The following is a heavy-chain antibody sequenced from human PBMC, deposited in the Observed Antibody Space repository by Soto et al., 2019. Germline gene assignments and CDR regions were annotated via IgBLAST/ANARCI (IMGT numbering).Heavy chain of an antibody. D-gene: IGHD1-26*01. CDR2: FIPMLGIA. CDR1: GDSFSRST. CDR3: ARGDSGSYYRDAFDI. J-gene: IGHJ3*02. Sequence: ASVKVSCKSSGDSFSRSTFSWVRQAPGQGLEWMGRFIPMLGIANYAQTFQGRVTITADESTSTAYMELSSLRSEDTAVYYCARGDSGSYYRDAFDIWGQGTMVTVSS. V-gene: IGHV1-69*02.